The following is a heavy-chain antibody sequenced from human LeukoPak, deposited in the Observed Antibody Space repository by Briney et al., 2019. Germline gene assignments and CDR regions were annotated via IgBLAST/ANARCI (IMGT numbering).Heavy chain of an antibody. Sequence: NTSETLSLTCTVSGGSISSYYWSWIRQPPGKGLEWIGYIYYGGSTNYNPSLKSRVTISVDTSKNQFSLKLSSVTAADTAVYYCARDNFRNGYYMDVWGKGTTVTVSS. CDR1: GGSISSYY. CDR3: ARDNFRNGYYMDV. J-gene: IGHJ6*03. V-gene: IGHV4-59*01. CDR2: IYYGGST. D-gene: IGHD2-8*01.